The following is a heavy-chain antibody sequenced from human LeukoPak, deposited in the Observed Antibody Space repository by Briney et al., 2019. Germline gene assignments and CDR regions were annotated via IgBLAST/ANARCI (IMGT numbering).Heavy chain of an antibody. D-gene: IGHD3-10*01. V-gene: IGHV3-7*01. J-gene: IGHJ4*02. Sequence: PGGSLRLSCAASGFTFSSSWMTWVRQAPGKGLEWVANIKKDGSDKNYVDSVKGRFTVSRDNAKNSVYLEMKSLRVEDTAIYYCARFTRSASYEVYWGQGTLVTVSS. CDR3: ARFTRSASYEVY. CDR1: GFTFSSSW. CDR2: IKKDGSDK.